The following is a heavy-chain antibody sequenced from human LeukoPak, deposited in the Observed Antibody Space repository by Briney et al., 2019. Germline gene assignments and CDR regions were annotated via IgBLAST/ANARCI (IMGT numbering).Heavy chain of an antibody. CDR1: GYTFTSYG. J-gene: IGHJ4*02. V-gene: IGHV1-69*06. D-gene: IGHD6-6*01. CDR2: IIPIFGTA. Sequence: ASVKVSCKASGYTFTSYGISWVRQAPGQGLEWMGGIIPIFGTANYAQKFQGRVTITADKSTSTAYMELSSLRSEDTAVYYCARLEYSSWNYYFDYWGQGTLVTVSS. CDR3: ARLEYSSWNYYFDY.